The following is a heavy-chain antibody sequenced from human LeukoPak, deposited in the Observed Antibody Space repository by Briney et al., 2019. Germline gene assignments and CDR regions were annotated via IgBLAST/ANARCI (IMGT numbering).Heavy chain of an antibody. CDR2: IYPGDSDT. CDR1: GYSFTSYW. D-gene: IGHD3-10*01. CDR3: ARQVRGYYYGSGSYYNNHYYYMDV. J-gene: IGHJ6*03. Sequence: GESLKISCKGSGYSFTSYWIGWVRQMPGKGLEWMGIIYPGDSDTRYGPSFQGQVAISADKSISTAYLQWSSLKASDTAMYYCARQVRGYYYGSGSYYNNHYYYMDVWGKGTTVTISS. V-gene: IGHV5-51*01.